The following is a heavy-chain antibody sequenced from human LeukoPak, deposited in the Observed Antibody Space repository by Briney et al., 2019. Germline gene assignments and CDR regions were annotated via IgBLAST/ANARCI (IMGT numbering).Heavy chain of an antibody. CDR1: GGSISSYY. D-gene: IGHD6-13*01. CDR2: IYYSGST. Sequence: SETLSLTCTVSGGSISSYYWGWIRQPPWKGLEWIGSIYYSGSTYYNPSLKSRVTISVDTSKNQFSLKLSSVTAADTAVYYCARLSQLAHYFDYWGQGTLVTVSS. CDR3: ARLSQLAHYFDY. V-gene: IGHV4-39*07. J-gene: IGHJ4*02.